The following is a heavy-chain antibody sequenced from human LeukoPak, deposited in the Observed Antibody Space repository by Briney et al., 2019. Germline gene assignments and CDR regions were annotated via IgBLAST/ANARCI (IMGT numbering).Heavy chain of an antibody. Sequence: GGSLRLSCVGTGFTFNNYWMNWVRQAPGKGLEWVANIKEDESEIYYVDSVQGRFTISRDNTKNSVYLQMNSLRAEDTAVYYCAGSSGWLFDYWGQGTLVAVSS. V-gene: IGHV3-7*01. CDR3: AGSSGWLFDY. J-gene: IGHJ4*02. CDR1: GFTFNNYW. D-gene: IGHD6-19*01. CDR2: IKEDESEI.